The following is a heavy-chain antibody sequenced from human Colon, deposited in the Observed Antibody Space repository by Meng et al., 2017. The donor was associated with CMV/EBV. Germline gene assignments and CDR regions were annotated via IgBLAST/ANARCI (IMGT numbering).Heavy chain of an antibody. CDR2: ISSSGSTI. CDR1: GSSFSNSW. J-gene: IGHJ6*02. Sequence: GGSLRLSCAASGSSFSNSWMIWVRRAPGKGLEWVSYISSSGSTIYYADSVKGRFTISRDNAKNSLYLQMNSLRAEDTAVYYCARLKLPSYYYGMDVWGQGTTVTVSS. V-gene: IGHV3-48*04. D-gene: IGHD1-26*01. CDR3: ARLKLPSYYYGMDV.